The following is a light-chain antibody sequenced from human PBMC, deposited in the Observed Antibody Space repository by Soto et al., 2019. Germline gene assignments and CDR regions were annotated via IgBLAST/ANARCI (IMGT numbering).Light chain of an antibody. V-gene: IGKV4-1*01. CDR2: WAS. J-gene: IGKJ1*01. CDR1: QSVLYSSNNKNY. Sequence: DIVMTQSPDSLAVSLGERATINCKSSQSVLYSSNNKNYLAWYQQKPGQPPKLRIYWASTRESGVPDRFSGSGSGTEFTLTIRSRQAEDVAVYYCQQYYSTPRTFGQGTKVEIK. CDR3: QQYYSTPRT.